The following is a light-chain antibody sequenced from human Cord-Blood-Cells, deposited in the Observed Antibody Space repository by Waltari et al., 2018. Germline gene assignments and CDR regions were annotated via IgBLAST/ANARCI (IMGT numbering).Light chain of an antibody. J-gene: IGLJ3*02. CDR1: SSDVGGYNY. CDR2: DVS. Sequence: QSALTQPASVSGSPGQSITISCTGTSSDVGGYNYVSWYQQYPGKAPNLIVYDVSKRPSGLSHLFAGSKSSNSASLTISGLQAEGGANYYCNSYASSSTWVFGGGTKLTVL. V-gene: IGLV2-14*01. CDR3: NSYASSSTWV.